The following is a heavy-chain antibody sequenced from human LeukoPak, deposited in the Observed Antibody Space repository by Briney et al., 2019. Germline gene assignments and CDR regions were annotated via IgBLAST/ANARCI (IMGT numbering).Heavy chain of an antibody. D-gene: IGHD3-10*01. Sequence: GRSLTPSCLASGFNLSTYAMHWVRQAPGRGMECMAIITYNGSNKYCAASVKGRFTITRDNSKNMLYLQMDILRGEDTAVYYCASGCELLFSFDYWGQGTLVTVSS. V-gene: IGHV3-30-3*01. CDR3: ASGCELLFSFDY. CDR1: GFNLSTYA. CDR2: ITYNGSNK. J-gene: IGHJ4*02.